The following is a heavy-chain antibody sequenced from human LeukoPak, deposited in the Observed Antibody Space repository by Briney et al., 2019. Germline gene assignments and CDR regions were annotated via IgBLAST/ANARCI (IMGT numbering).Heavy chain of an antibody. Sequence: SETLSLTCAVYGGSFSGYYWSWIRQPPGKGLEWIGEINHSGGTNYNPSLKSRVTISVDTSKNQFSLKLSSVTAADTAVYYCARGGCSGGSCSSDFDYWGQGTLVTVSS. CDR2: INHSGGT. CDR1: GGSFSGYY. CDR3: ARGGCSGGSCSSDFDY. V-gene: IGHV4-34*01. D-gene: IGHD2-15*01. J-gene: IGHJ4*02.